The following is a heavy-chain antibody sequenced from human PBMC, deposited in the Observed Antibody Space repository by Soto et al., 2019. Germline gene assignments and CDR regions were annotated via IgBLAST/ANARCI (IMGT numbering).Heavy chain of an antibody. D-gene: IGHD2-21*02. CDR2: INAGNGNT. J-gene: IGHJ4*02. Sequence: ASVKASCKASGYTFTSYAMHWVRQAPGQRLEWMGWINAGNGNTKYSQKFQGRVTITRDTSASTAYMELSSLRSEDTAVYYCARSIVVVTALDYWGQGTLVTVSS. CDR3: ARSIVVVTALDY. V-gene: IGHV1-3*01. CDR1: GYTFTSYA.